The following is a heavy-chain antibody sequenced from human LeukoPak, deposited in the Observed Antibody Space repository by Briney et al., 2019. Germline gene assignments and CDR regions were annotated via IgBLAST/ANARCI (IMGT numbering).Heavy chain of an antibody. CDR2: MKPDGSAQ. Sequence: PGGSLRLSCATSGFTFSSNWMSWVRHVPGRGLDWVANMKPDGSAQYYAASVKGRFTVSRDNAKNSVYLQMNSLRVEDTAVYYCASAGYSSSWYGGYYFDYWGQGTLVTVSS. J-gene: IGHJ4*02. CDR1: GFTFSSNW. V-gene: IGHV3-7*01. CDR3: ASAGYSSSWYGGYYFDY. D-gene: IGHD6-13*01.